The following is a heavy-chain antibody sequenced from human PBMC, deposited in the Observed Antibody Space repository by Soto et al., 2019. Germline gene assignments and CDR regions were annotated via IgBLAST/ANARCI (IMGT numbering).Heavy chain of an antibody. CDR3: ARSQGSSTSLEIYYYYYYGMDV. CDR2: IIPIPGTA. J-gene: IGHJ6*02. V-gene: IGHV1-69*13. CDR1: GGTFGSYA. D-gene: IGHD2-2*01. Sequence: ASVKVSCKASGGTFGSYAISWVRQAPGQGLEWMGGIIPIPGTANYAQKFQGRVTIAADESMSTAYMELSSLRSEDTAVYYCARSQGSSTSLEIYYYYYYGMDVWGQGTTVTVSS.